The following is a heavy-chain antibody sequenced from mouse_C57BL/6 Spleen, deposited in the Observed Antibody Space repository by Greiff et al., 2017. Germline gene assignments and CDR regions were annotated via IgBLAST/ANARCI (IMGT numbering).Heavy chain of an antibody. Sequence: QVQLQQPGAELVRPGSSVKLSCKASGYTFTSYWMDWVKQRPGQGLEWIGNIYPSDSETHYNQKFKDKATLTVDKSSSTAYMQLSSLTSEDSAVXYCARGTYSNYWGQGTTLTVSS. CDR1: GYTFTSYW. CDR2: IYPSDSET. V-gene: IGHV1-61*01. J-gene: IGHJ2*01. D-gene: IGHD2-5*01. CDR3: ARGTYSNY.